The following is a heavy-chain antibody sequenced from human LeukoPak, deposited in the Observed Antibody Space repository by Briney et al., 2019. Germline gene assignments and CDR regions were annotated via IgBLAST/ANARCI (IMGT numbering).Heavy chain of an antibody. V-gene: IGHV4-30-4*01. CDR1: GGSLSSGDYY. Sequence: SQTLSLTCTVSGGSLSSGDYYWGWVRQPPGRGLEWLGYIYYSGSTYYNPSLKSRVTISVDTSKNQFSLKLSSVTAADTAVYYCARVVPAAEYYFDYWGQGTLVTVSS. J-gene: IGHJ4*02. CDR2: IYYSGST. D-gene: IGHD2-2*01. CDR3: ARVVPAAEYYFDY.